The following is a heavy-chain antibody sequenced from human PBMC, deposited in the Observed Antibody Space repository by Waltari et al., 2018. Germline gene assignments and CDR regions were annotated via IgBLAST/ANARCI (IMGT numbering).Heavy chain of an antibody. CDR2: VNPNRGNT. Sequence: QVQLVQSGAEVKKPGASARVYSKASGYPFTSFDRHWVRQATGPGMEWLGRVNPNRGNTGYAQKFQGRVTITRNTSIGTAYMELSSLRSEDTAVYYCARERKIRTFDPWGQGTLVTVSS. CDR3: ARERKIRTFDP. CDR1: GYPFTSFD. D-gene: IGHD3-3*02. V-gene: IGHV1-8*03. J-gene: IGHJ5*02.